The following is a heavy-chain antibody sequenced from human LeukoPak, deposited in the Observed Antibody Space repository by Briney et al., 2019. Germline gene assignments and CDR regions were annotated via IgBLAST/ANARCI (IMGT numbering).Heavy chain of an antibody. D-gene: IGHD3-10*01. CDR2: IGAYNGNT. CDR1: GYTFTNYG. J-gene: IGHJ4*02. Sequence: ASVKVSCKASGYTFTNYGITWVRQAPGQGLEWMGWIGAYNGNTNYAQKLQGRVTMTTDTSTSTAYMELRSLRSDDTAVYYCARTYHYGSGSYYNQFGYWGQGTLVTVSS. V-gene: IGHV1-18*01. CDR3: ARTYHYGSGSYYNQFGY.